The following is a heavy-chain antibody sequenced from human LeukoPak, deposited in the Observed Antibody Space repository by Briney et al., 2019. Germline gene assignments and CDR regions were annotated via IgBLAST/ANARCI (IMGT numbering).Heavy chain of an antibody. CDR3: ARDAGGRGSYSGSYTTDY. CDR2: FGTA. D-gene: IGHD1-26*01. V-gene: IGHV1-69*01. Sequence: FGTANYAQKFQGRVTITADESTSTAYMELSSLRSEDTAVYYCARDAGGRGSYSGSYTTDYWGQGTLVTVSS. J-gene: IGHJ4*02.